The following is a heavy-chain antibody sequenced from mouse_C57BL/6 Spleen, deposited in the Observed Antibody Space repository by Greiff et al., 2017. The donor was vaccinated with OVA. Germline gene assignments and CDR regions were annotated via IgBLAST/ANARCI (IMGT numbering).Heavy chain of an antibody. V-gene: IGHV14-4*01. CDR1: GFNIKDDY. CDR2: IDPENGDT. J-gene: IGHJ3*01. CDR3: TTPYYGSSGAY. Sequence: EVQLQQSGAELVRPGASVKLSCTASGFNIKDDYMHWVKQRPEQGLEWIGGIDPENGDTEYASKFQGKATITADTSSNTAYLQLSSLTSEDTAVYYCTTPYYGSSGAYWGQGTLVTVSA. D-gene: IGHD1-1*01.